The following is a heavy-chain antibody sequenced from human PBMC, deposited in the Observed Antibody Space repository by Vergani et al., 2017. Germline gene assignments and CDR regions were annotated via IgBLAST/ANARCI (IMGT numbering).Heavy chain of an antibody. CDR1: GGSFSGSY. CDR2: IKHSGST. J-gene: IGHJ6*03. CDR3: ARGGPHGHYYYMDV. V-gene: IGHV4-34*01. Sequence: QVQLQQWGAGLLKPSETLSLTCAVYGGSFSGSYWSWIRPPPGKGLEWIGEIKHSGSTKYSPSLKSRVTMSVDTSKNQFSLMLSSVTAADTAVYYCARGGPHGHYYYMDVWGKGTTVTVSS.